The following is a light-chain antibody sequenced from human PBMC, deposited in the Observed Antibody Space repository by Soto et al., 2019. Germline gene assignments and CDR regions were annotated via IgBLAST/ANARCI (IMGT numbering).Light chain of an antibody. CDR1: QSVSSN. CDR2: GAS. CDR3: QQCPNWPWT. Sequence: EIVMTQSPATLSVSPGERATLSCRASQSVSSNLAWYQQKPGQAPRLLIYGASTRATGIPARFSGSGSGTEFPLTINSLQSEAFALYYCQQCPNWPWTFGQGTKVEIK. J-gene: IGKJ1*01. V-gene: IGKV3-15*01.